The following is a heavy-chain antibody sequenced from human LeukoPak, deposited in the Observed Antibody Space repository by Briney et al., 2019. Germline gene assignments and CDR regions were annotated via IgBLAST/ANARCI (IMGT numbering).Heavy chain of an antibody. V-gene: IGHV3-21*06. Sequence: PGGSLRLSCVASGFTFSSYSMNWVRQAPGKGLEWVSSITTRSSYIYYADSVRGRFTISRDDAKNSLYLQMNSLRADDTAVYYCARDPAAAGTVWLDPWGQGTLVTVSS. J-gene: IGHJ5*02. CDR1: GFTFSSYS. D-gene: IGHD6-13*01. CDR3: ARDPAAAGTVWLDP. CDR2: ITTRSSYI.